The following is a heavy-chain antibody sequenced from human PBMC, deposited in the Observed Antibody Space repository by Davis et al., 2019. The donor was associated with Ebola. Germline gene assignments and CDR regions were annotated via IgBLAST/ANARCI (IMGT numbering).Heavy chain of an antibody. CDR2: IDPSDSYT. CDR1: GYSFTSYW. CDR3: ARMGTPFGVVGIWYFDL. J-gene: IGHJ2*01. D-gene: IGHD3-3*01. Sequence: GESLKISCKGSGYSFTSYWIAWVRQMPGKGLEWMGRIDPSDSYTNYSPSFQGHVTISADKSISTAYLQWSSLKASDTAMYYCARMGTPFGVVGIWYFDLWGRGTLVTVSS. V-gene: IGHV5-10-1*01.